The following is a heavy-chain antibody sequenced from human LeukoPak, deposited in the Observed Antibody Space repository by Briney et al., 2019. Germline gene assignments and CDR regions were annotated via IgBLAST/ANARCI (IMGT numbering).Heavy chain of an antibody. CDR1: GGSISSSNW. CDR2: IYHSGST. CDR3: ARGPSSGWYPIFMFDY. Sequence: PSETLSLTCAVSGGSISSSNWWSWVRQPPGKGLEWIGEIYHSGSTNYNPSLKSRVTISVDKSKNQFSLKLSSVTAADTAVYYCARGPSSGWYPIFMFDYWGQGTLVTVSS. V-gene: IGHV4-4*02. D-gene: IGHD6-19*01. J-gene: IGHJ4*02.